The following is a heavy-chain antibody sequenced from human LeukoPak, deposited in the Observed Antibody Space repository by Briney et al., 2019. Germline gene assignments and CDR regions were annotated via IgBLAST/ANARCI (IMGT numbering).Heavy chain of an antibody. J-gene: IGHJ1*01. Sequence: MTGGSLRLSCAASGFTFSSYSMNWVRQAPGKGLEWVSSISSSSYIYYADSVKGRFTISRDNSKNTLYLQMNSLRAEDTAVYYCAGRTVTPYYHDSSGFHLQYWGQGTLVTVSS. CDR3: AGRTVTPYYHDSSGFHLQY. V-gene: IGHV3-21*04. CDR1: GFTFSSYS. D-gene: IGHD3-22*01. CDR2: ISSSSYI.